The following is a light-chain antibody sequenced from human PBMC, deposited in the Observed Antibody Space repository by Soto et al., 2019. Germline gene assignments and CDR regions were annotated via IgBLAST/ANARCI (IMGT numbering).Light chain of an antibody. CDR2: DAS. Sequence: DIQMTQSPSTLSASVGDRVTITCRASQRVSTWLAWYQQKPAKAPKILIHDASSLESGVPSRFSGSASGTEFTLIINSLQAEDFATYYCQQYNTFQYTFGQGTKVDIK. V-gene: IGKV1-5*01. CDR3: QQYNTFQYT. J-gene: IGKJ2*01. CDR1: QRVSTW.